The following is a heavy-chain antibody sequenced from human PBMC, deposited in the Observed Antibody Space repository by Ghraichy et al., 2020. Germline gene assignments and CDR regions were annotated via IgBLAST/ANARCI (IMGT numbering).Heavy chain of an antibody. Sequence: LNISCAASGFTFSRNAMSWVRQAPGKGLEWVSAITGSGGSTYYADSVKGRFTISRDTSKNTLYLQMNSLRSDDTAVYYCAKDRSSGWYAFNPAGFDYWGQGTLVTVCS. CDR1: GFTFSRNA. D-gene: IGHD6-19*01. J-gene: IGHJ4*02. CDR2: ITGSGGST. CDR3: AKDRSSGWYAFNPAGFDY. V-gene: IGHV3-23*01.